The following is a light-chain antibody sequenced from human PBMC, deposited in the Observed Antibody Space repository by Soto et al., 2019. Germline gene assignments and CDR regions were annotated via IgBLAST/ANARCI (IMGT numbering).Light chain of an antibody. J-gene: IGKJ1*01. CDR3: QQYRSSPWA. Sequence: EIVLTQSPGNLSLSPGERATLSCRASQSVRNSYLAWHQHKPGQAPRLLIYGASTRATGIPGRFSGSGSGTDFPLTISRMEPEDFAVYYCQQYRSSPWALGQGTEVEIK. CDR1: QSVRNSY. V-gene: IGKV3-20*01. CDR2: GAS.